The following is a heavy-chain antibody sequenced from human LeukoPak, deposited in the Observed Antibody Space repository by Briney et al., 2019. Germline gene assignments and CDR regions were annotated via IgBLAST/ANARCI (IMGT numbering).Heavy chain of an antibody. CDR1: GYTFTNYY. Sequence: ASVKVSCKASGYTFTNYYMHWVRQAPGQGLEWMGILNPSSGSTAYAQKFQGRVTMTRDTSTSTVYMELSSLRSDDTALYYCARSEMADYWGQGTLVTVSS. J-gene: IGHJ4*02. D-gene: IGHD1-14*01. V-gene: IGHV1-46*01. CDR2: LNPSSGST. CDR3: ARSEMADY.